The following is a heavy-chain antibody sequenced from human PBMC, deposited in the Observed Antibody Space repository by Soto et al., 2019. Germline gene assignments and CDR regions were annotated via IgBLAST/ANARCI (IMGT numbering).Heavy chain of an antibody. Sequence: EVQLLESGGGLVQPGGSLRLSCAASGFTFRSYAMSWVRQAPGQGLEWVSTISGSGSFTYYADSVKGRFTISRDNSKNTLYLQVNSLRAEDTAVYYCAKDSYSDSSGYSNWGQGTLVTVSS. J-gene: IGHJ4*02. CDR2: ISGSGSFT. D-gene: IGHD3-22*01. CDR1: GFTFRSYA. V-gene: IGHV3-23*01. CDR3: AKDSYSDSSGYSN.